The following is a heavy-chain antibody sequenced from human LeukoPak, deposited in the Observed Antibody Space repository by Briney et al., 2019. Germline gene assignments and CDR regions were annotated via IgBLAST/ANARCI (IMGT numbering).Heavy chain of an antibody. CDR3: ARHGGGYYYDY. J-gene: IGHJ4*02. D-gene: IGHD5-12*01. CDR2: IYSSGSA. CDR1: GGSISSYY. V-gene: IGHV4-59*08. Sequence: SETLSVTCILSGGSISSYYRSWIRQPPGKGVEWIGYIYSSGSAIYNPSLKRRVTISEDTPKNQSSLKRSSVTAADTAVYYCARHGGGYYYDYWGQGTLVTVSS.